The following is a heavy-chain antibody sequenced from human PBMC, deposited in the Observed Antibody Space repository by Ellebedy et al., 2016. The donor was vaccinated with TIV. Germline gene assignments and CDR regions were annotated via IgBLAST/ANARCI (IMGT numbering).Heavy chain of an antibody. Sequence: SEILSLTCAVYGGSFSGYYWSWIRQPPGKGLEWIGEINHSGSTNYNPSLKSRVTISVDTSKNQFSLKLSSVTAADTAVYYCARRGDGYNPSDYYYYGMDVWGQGTTVTVSS. CDR3: ARRGDGYNPSDYYYYGMDV. CDR2: INHSGST. CDR1: GGSFSGYY. D-gene: IGHD5-24*01. J-gene: IGHJ6*02. V-gene: IGHV4-34*01.